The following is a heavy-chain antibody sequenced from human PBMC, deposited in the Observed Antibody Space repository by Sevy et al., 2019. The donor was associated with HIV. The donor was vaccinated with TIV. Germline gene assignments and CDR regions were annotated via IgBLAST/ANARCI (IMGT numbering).Heavy chain of an antibody. D-gene: IGHD2-15*01. CDR1: GFTFSDSW. CDR3: AGGGFLSRY. J-gene: IGHJ4*02. Sequence: GGYLRLYCAASGFTFSDSWMTWVRQGPGKGLEWVANINQAGSDKYYVDSVRGRFTISRDNAKNSLYLQMNSLRVEDTALYYCAGGGFLSRYWGQGSLVTVSS. V-gene: IGHV3-7*01. CDR2: INQAGSDK.